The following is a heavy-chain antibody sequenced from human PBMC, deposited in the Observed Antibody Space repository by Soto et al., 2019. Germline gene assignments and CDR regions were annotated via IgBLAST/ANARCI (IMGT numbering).Heavy chain of an antibody. Sequence: PGESLKISCKGSGYSFTSYWISWVRQMPGKGLEWMGRIDPSDSYTNYSPSFQGHVTISADKSISTAYLQWSSLKASDTAMYYCASLTYYYDSSGYLGPYYYYGMDVWGQGTTVTVSS. CDR1: GYSFTSYW. CDR2: IDPSDSYT. CDR3: ASLTYYYDSSGYLGPYYYYGMDV. V-gene: IGHV5-10-1*01. J-gene: IGHJ6*02. D-gene: IGHD3-22*01.